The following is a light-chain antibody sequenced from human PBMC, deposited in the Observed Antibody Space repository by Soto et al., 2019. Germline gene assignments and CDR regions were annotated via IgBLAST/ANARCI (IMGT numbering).Light chain of an antibody. J-gene: IGLJ3*02. V-gene: IGLV1-44*01. CDR1: SSNIGRNT. Sequence: QSVLTQPPSASGTPGQWVTISCSGSSSNIGRNTVKWYRQLPGTAPKLLIVCSDQRPSWVPAGFSGAQSGTTASLAISGLQSEDEADYNCAAWDDGLNAWAFGGGTKLTVL. CDR2: CSD. CDR3: AAWDDGLNAWA.